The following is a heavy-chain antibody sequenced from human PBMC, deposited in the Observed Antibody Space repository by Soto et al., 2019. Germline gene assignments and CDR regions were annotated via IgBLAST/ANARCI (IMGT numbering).Heavy chain of an antibody. J-gene: IGHJ4*02. CDR2: IYYSGST. CDR1: GGSISSGDYY. CDR3: ARTKCSGGSCYSWSLDY. Sequence: PSETLSLTCTVSGGSISSGDYYWSWIRQPPXKGLEWIGYIYYSGSTYYNPSLKSRVTISVDTSKNQFSLKLSSVTAADTAVYYCARTKCSGGSCYSWSLDYWGQGTPVTVSS. D-gene: IGHD2-15*01. V-gene: IGHV4-30-4*01.